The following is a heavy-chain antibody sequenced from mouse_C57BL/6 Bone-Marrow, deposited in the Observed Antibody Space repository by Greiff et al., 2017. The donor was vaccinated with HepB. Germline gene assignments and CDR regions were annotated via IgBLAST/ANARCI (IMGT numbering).Heavy chain of an antibody. CDR1: GYSITSGYY. V-gene: IGHV3-6*01. J-gene: IGHJ3*01. D-gene: IGHD2-4*01. CDR2: ISYDGSN. CDR3: ARGDGGLRRFAY. Sequence: VQLKESGPGLVKPSQSLSLTCSVTGYSITSGYYWNWIRQFPGNKLEWMGYISYDGSNNYNPSLKNRISITRDTSKNQFFLKLNSVTTEDTATYYCARGDGGLRRFAYWGQGTLVTVSA.